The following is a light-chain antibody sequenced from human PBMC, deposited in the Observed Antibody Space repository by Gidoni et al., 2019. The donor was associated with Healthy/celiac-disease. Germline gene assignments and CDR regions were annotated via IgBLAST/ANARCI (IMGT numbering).Light chain of an antibody. CDR2: GNS. Sequence: QSVLTQPPSVSGAPGQRVTISCTGSSSNIGAGYDVHWYQQLPGTAPNLLIYGNSNRPSGVPDRFSGSKSGTSASLAITGLQAEDEADYYCQSYDSSLSGLYVFGGGTKLTVL. J-gene: IGLJ2*01. CDR3: QSYDSSLSGLYV. V-gene: IGLV1-40*01. CDR1: SSNIGAGYD.